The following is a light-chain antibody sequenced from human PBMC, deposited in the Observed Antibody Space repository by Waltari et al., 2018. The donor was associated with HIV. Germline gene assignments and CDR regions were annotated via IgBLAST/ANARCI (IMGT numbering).Light chain of an antibody. J-gene: IGKJ2*01. Sequence: EIVLTQSPATLSVSPGDGATLSCTSSQSLRNYLAWYQHIPGQAPRLLIYDASNRASGIPDRFCGSGSGTVFTLTISRLEPEDFGVYYCQQYGDDPYSFGQGTKLETK. CDR3: QQYGDDPYS. CDR2: DAS. CDR1: QSLRNY. V-gene: IGKV3-20*01.